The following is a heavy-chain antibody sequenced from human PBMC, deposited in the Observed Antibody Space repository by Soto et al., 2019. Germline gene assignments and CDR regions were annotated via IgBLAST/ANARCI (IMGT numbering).Heavy chain of an antibody. J-gene: IGHJ6*02. CDR2: IIPILGIA. Sequence: SVKVSCKASGGTLNSYTVNWVRQAPGQGLEWLGKIIPILGIANHAQKFQGRVTITADKFTNTAYMELRSLRSEDTAVYYCARGTRGSYNDYYYGMDVWGQGTTVTVSS. D-gene: IGHD1-1*01. V-gene: IGHV1-69*02. CDR1: GGTLNSYT. CDR3: ARGTRGSYNDYYYGMDV.